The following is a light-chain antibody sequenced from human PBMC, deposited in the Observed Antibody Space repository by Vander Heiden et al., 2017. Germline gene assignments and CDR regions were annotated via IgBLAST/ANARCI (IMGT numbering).Light chain of an antibody. CDR1: SSDVGDYNH. V-gene: IGLV2-14*03. CDR2: GVS. CDR3: SSYSSSSTLVV. Sequence: QPALTQPAPVSGSPGQPITIPCTGTSSDVGDYNHVSWYQQHPGKAPKLLIYGVSNRPSGVSHRFSGSKSGNTASLTISGLQAEDEADYYCSSYSSSSTLVVFGGGTELTVL. J-gene: IGLJ3*02.